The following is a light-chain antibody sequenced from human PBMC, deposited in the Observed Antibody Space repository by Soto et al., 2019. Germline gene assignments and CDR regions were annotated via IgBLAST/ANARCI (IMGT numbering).Light chain of an antibody. V-gene: IGKV1-5*03. CDR3: QQYNDYPWT. Sequence: GDRVTITCRASQNVNDWLAWFQQKPGKAPTLLIYKASGLESGVPSRFSGSGSGTEFTLTISSLQPDDFSTYYCQQYNDYPWTFGHGTKVEIK. J-gene: IGKJ1*01. CDR1: QNVNDW. CDR2: KAS.